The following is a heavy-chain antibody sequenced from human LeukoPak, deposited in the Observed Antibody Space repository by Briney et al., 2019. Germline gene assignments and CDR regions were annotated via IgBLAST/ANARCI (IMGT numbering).Heavy chain of an antibody. CDR2: ISSSGSTI. CDR3: ARVQSSWLFDAFDI. D-gene: IGHD6-13*01. Sequence: GGSLRLSCAASGFTFSDYYMSWIRQAPGKGLEWVSYISSSGSTIYYADSVKGRFTISRDNAKNSLYLQMNSLRAEDTAVYYCARVQSSWLFDAFDIWGQGTMVTVSS. J-gene: IGHJ3*02. CDR1: GFTFSDYY. V-gene: IGHV3-11*04.